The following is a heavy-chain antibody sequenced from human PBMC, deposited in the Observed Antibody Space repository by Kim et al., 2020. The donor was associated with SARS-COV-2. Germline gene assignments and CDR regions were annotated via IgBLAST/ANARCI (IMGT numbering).Heavy chain of an antibody. Sequence: GGSLRLSCTASGFTLSFSRYWMHWIRQGPGKGLVWVARIKGDGSSTSYADSVKGRFTISRDNAKNTLHLQMDSLRAEDTAVYYCVRSTQGFDYWPREPWSPSPQ. CDR3: VRSTQGFDY. J-gene: IGHJ4*02. CDR2: IKGDGSST. CDR1: GFTLSFSRYW. V-gene: IGHV3-74*01.